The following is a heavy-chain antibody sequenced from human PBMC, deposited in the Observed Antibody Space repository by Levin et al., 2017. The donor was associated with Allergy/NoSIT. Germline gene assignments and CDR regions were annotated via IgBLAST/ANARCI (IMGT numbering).Heavy chain of an antibody. CDR1: GFTFGDYA. Sequence: GESLKISCTASGFTFGDYAMSWVRQAPGKGLEWVGFIRSKAYGGTTEYAASVKGRFTISRDDSKSIAYLQMNSLKTEDTAVYYCTRLPRILEWLLYGYYYYYMDVWGKGTTVTVSS. V-gene: IGHV3-49*04. CDR3: TRLPRILEWLLYGYYYYYMDV. CDR2: IRSKAYGGTT. J-gene: IGHJ6*03. D-gene: IGHD3-3*01.